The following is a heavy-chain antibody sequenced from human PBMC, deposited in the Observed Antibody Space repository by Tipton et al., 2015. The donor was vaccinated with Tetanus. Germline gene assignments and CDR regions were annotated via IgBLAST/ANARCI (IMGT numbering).Heavy chain of an antibody. CDR2: IYYNGST. Sequence: TLSLTCSVSGGSISYYYWSWIRQSPGKGLEWIGHIYYNGSTKYNPSLKSRVTVSLDTSKKHFSLRLSSVTAADTAVYYCARGGLWVGPACAGISPLLDVWGRGTLVTVSS. CDR3: ARGGLWVGPACAGISPLLDV. J-gene: IGHJ2*01. D-gene: IGHD3-10*01. V-gene: IGHV4-59*01. CDR1: GGSISYYY.